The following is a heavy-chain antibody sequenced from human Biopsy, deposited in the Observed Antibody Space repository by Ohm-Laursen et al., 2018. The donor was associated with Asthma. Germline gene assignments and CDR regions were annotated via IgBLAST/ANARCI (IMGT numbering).Heavy chain of an antibody. CDR1: GGTFSNFA. CDR2: IMTVFGTT. J-gene: IGHJ4*02. CDR3: ARSYDTDSYPVLVLDY. V-gene: IGHV1-69*13. Sequence: SVKVSCKAPGGTFSNFAISWVRQAPGQGLEWLGGIMTVFGTTNYAQKFQGRVTITADESTSTAYMEVTSLRSEDTAVYYYARSYDTDSYPVLVLDYWGQGTLVTVSS. D-gene: IGHD3-22*01.